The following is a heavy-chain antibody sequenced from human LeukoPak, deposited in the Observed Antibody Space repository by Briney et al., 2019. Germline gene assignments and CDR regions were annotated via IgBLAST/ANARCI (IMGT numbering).Heavy chain of an antibody. V-gene: IGHV1-69*02. J-gene: IGHJ4*02. D-gene: IGHD5-12*01. CDR2: IIPILGIA. CDR3: ARLTDIVATDIVY. CDR1: GGTFSSYT. Sequence: GASVKVSCKASGGTFSSYTISWVRQAPGQGLEWMGRIIPILGIANYAQKFQGRVTITADKSTSTAYMELSSLRSEDTAVYYCARLTDIVATDIVYWGQGTLVTVSS.